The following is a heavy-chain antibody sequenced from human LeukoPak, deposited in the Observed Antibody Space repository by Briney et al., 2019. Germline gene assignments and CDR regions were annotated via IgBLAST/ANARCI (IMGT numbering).Heavy chain of an antibody. CDR2: ITISSSTI. CDR1: GFTFSSYS. D-gene: IGHD3-3*01. Sequence: GGSLRLSCAASGFTFSSYSMNWVRQAPGKGLEWVSYITISSSTIYYADSVKGRFTISRDNAKNSLYLQMNSLRAEDTAVYYCARDEYYDFWSGYFNYYGMDVWGQGTTVTVSS. V-gene: IGHV3-48*01. CDR3: ARDEYYDFWSGYFNYYGMDV. J-gene: IGHJ6*02.